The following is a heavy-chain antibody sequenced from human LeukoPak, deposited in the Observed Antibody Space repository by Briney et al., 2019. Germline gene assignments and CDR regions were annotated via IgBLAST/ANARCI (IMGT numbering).Heavy chain of an antibody. D-gene: IGHD2-15*01. Sequence: TGGSLRLSCAASGFTFGTYDMHWVRQAPGKGLEWVSVISNDGSKKYYADSVKGRFTISRDNSKNTLSLLMNSLSTEDTAVYYCAKITLVASTPFDYWGQGTLVTVSS. J-gene: IGHJ4*02. CDR1: GFTFGTYD. CDR3: AKITLVASTPFDY. CDR2: ISNDGSKK. V-gene: IGHV3-30*18.